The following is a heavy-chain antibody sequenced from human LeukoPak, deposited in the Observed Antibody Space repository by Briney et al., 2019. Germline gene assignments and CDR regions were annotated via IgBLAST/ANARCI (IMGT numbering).Heavy chain of an antibody. V-gene: IGHV1-18*01. CDR2: ISAYNGNT. J-gene: IGHJ6*02. Sequence: ASVKVSCKASGYTFTSYGISWVRQAPGQGLEWMGWISAYNGNTNYAQKLQGRVTMTTDTSTSTAHMELRSLRSDDTAVYYCARTWAKRWLQTRDYYYYYGMDVWGQGTTVTVSS. CDR3: ARTWAKRWLQTRDYYYYYGMDV. CDR1: GYTFTSYG. D-gene: IGHD5-24*01.